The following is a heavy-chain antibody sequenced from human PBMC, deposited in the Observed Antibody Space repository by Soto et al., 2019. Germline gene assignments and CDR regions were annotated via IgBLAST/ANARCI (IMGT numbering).Heavy chain of an antibody. CDR2: IYSNGST. CDR3: AREGVAATGTWWFDP. J-gene: IGHJ5*02. Sequence: TSETLSLTCTVSGGSMSSYFWNWIRQPAGKGLEWIGRIYSNGSTNYNPSLKSRVTLSVDTSKNHFSLILSSVTAADTAAYYCAREGVAATGTWWFDPWGQGTLVTVSS. V-gene: IGHV4-4*07. CDR1: GGSMSSYF. D-gene: IGHD6-13*01.